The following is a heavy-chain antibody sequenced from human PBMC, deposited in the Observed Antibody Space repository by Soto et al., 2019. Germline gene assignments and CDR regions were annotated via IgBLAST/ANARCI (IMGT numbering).Heavy chain of an antibody. D-gene: IGHD3-3*01. Sequence: ASVKVSCKASGYTFTSYGISWVRQAPGQGLEWMGWINPNSGGTNYAQKFQGWVTMTRDTSISTAYMELSRLRSDDTAVYYCARALEDYDFWSGYSRYYGMDVWGQGTTVTVSS. V-gene: IGHV1-2*04. CDR3: ARALEDYDFWSGYSRYYGMDV. CDR1: GYTFTSYG. CDR2: INPNSGGT. J-gene: IGHJ6*02.